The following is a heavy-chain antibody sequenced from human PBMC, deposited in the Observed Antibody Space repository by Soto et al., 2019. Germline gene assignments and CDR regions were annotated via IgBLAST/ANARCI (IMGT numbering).Heavy chain of an antibody. CDR3: ARGGNSRYYYYGMDV. Sequence: ASVKVSCKASGGTFSSYAISWVRQAPGQGLEWMGGIIPIFGTANYAQKFQGRVTITADESTSTAYMELSSLRSEDTAVYYCARGGNSRYYYYGMDVWGQGTTVTVSS. CDR1: GGTFSSYA. CDR2: IIPIFGTA. D-gene: IGHD2-21*02. J-gene: IGHJ6*02. V-gene: IGHV1-69*13.